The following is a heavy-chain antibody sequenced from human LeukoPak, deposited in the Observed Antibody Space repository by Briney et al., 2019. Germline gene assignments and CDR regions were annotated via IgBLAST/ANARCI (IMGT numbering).Heavy chain of an antibody. CDR2: ISSSSSYT. J-gene: IGHJ5*02. V-gene: IGHV3-11*06. Sequence: GGSLRLSCAASGFTFSDYYMSWIRQAPGKGLEWVSYISSSSSYTNYADSVKGRFTISKDNSKNTLYLQMNSLRAEDTAVYYCARDIAQVLTTVTGNWFDPCGQGSLVTVSS. D-gene: IGHD4-17*01. CDR1: GFTFSDYY. CDR3: ARDIAQVLTTVTGNWFDP.